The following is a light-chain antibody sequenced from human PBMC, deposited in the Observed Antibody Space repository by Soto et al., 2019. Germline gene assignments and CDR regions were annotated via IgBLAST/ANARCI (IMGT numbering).Light chain of an antibody. Sequence: EIVMPQSPATLSVSPGERSTLSCRASHSVSSDLAWYQQKPGQAPRLLIYGASTRAIGIPARFSGSGSGTEFTLTISSLQSEEFAVYYCQQYNNWPITVGQGTRLENK. CDR2: GAS. CDR1: HSVSSD. CDR3: QQYNNWPIT. V-gene: IGKV3-15*01. J-gene: IGKJ5*01.